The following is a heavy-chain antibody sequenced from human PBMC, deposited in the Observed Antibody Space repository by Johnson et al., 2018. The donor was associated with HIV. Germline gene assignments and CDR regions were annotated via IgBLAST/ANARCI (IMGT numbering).Heavy chain of an antibody. Sequence: VQLVESGGGLVQPGGSLRLSCAASGFTFSSYAMSWVRQAPGKGLEWVSAISGSGGSTYYADSVKGRFTISRDNSKNTVYLQMNRLRAEDTAVYYCAKGWIGMQWLVLSDAFDIWGQGTMVTVSS. D-gene: IGHD6-19*01. CDR2: ISGSGGST. J-gene: IGHJ3*02. V-gene: IGHV3-23*04. CDR1: GFTFSSYA. CDR3: AKGWIGMQWLVLSDAFDI.